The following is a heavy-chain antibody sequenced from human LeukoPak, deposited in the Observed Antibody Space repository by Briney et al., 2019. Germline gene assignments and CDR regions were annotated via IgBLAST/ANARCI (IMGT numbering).Heavy chain of an antibody. V-gene: IGHV4-59*01. D-gene: IGHD5-24*01. CDR3: AREGRWLQPHFDY. J-gene: IGHJ4*02. Sequence: SETLSLTCTVSGGSISSYYWSWIRQPPGKGLEWIGYIYYSGSTNYNPSLKSRVTISVDTSKNQFSLKLSSVTAADTAVYYCAREGRWLQPHFDYWGQGTLVTVSP. CDR1: GGSISSYY. CDR2: IYYSGST.